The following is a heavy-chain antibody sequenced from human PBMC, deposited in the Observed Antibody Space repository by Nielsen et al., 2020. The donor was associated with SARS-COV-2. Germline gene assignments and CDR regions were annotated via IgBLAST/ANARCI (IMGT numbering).Heavy chain of an antibody. J-gene: IGHJ6*02. CDR3: ARTSIAAAGTDYYYYGMDV. CDR2: ISWNSGSI. D-gene: IGHD6-13*01. Sequence: SRKISCAASGFTFDDYAMHWVRQAPGKGLEWVSGISWNSGSIGYADSVKGRFTISRDNAKNSLYLQMNSLRAEDTALYYCARTSIAAAGTDYYYYGMDVWGQGTTVTVSS. CDR1: GFTFDDYA. V-gene: IGHV3-9*01.